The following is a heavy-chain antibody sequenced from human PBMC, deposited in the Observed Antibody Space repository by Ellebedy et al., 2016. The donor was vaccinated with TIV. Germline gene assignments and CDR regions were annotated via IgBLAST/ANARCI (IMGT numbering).Heavy chain of an antibody. D-gene: IGHD6-13*01. CDR2: IKEDGSEK. CDR1: GFIFNNYW. Sequence: GESLKISXAASGFIFNNYWMSWVRQAPGKGLEWVANIKEDGSEKYYVDSVKGRFTISRDNAKNSLYLQMNSLRAEDTAVYYCARAIAAAGSYWGRGTLVTVSS. J-gene: IGHJ4*02. CDR3: ARAIAAAGSY. V-gene: IGHV3-7*01.